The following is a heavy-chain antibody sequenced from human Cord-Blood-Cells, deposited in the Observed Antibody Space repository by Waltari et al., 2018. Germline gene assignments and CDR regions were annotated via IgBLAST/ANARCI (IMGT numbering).Heavy chain of an antibody. J-gene: IGHJ3*02. D-gene: IGHD6-19*01. CDR1: GFTFSSYS. CDR3: AREQWLVDCDAFDI. V-gene: IGHV3-21*01. CDR2: ISSSCSYI. Sequence: EVQLVESGGGLVKPGGSLRLSCAASGFTFSSYSMNWVRQAPGKGLEGVSCISSSCSYIYYANSVKGRFTISRDSAKNSLYVQMNSLRAEYTAVYYCAREQWLVDCDAFDIWGQGTMVTVSS.